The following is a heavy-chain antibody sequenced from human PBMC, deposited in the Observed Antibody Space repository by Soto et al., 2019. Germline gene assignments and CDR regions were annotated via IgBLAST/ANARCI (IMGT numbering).Heavy chain of an antibody. CDR1: GYTFTSYD. CDR3: ATVRGLHLGARAFGY. V-gene: IGHV1-8*01. Sequence: ASVKVSCKASGYTFTSYDINWVRQATGQGLEWMGWMNPNSGNTGYAQKFQGRVTMTRNTSISTAYMELSSLRSEDTAVYYCATVRGLHLGARAFGYWGQGTLVTVSS. D-gene: IGHD3-16*01. J-gene: IGHJ4*02. CDR2: MNPNSGNT.